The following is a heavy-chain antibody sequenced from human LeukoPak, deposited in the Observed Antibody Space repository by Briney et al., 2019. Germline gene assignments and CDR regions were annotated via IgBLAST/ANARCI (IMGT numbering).Heavy chain of an antibody. D-gene: IGHD4-23*01. Sequence: GGSLRLSCAASGFTFSSYAMHWVRQAPGKGLEYVSAISSNGGSTYYANSVKGRFTISRDNSKNTLYLQMGSLRAEDMAVYYCARTTVVTPGYYYMDVWGKGTTVTVYS. CDR2: ISSNGGST. CDR1: GFTFSSYA. CDR3: ARTTVVTPGYYYMDV. V-gene: IGHV3-64*01. J-gene: IGHJ6*03.